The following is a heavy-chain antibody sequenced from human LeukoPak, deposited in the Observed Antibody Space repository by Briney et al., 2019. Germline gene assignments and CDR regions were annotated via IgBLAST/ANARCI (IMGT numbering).Heavy chain of an antibody. Sequence: GGSLRLSCAASGFTVSSNYMSWVRQAPGKGLEWVSVIYSGGSTYYADSVKGRFTISRDNSKNTLYLQMNSLRAEDTAVYYCARDRNIAVAGNRRHIDAFDIWGQGTMVTVSS. J-gene: IGHJ3*02. V-gene: IGHV3-66*02. D-gene: IGHD6-19*01. CDR3: ARDRNIAVAGNRRHIDAFDI. CDR1: GFTVSSNY. CDR2: IYSGGST.